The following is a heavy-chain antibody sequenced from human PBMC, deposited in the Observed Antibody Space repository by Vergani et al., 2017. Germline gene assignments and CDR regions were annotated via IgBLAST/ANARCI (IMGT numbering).Heavy chain of an antibody. D-gene: IGHD3-16*01. CDR1: GYSISSGYY. CDR2: IYHSGST. Sequence: QVQLQESGPGLVKPSETLSLTCAVSGYSISSGYYWGWIRQPPGKGLEWIGSIYHSGSTYYNPSLKSRVTISVDTSKNQFSLKPSSVTAADTAVYYCARGGGVGGMDVWGQGTTVTVSS. V-gene: IGHV4-38-2*01. CDR3: ARGGGVGGMDV. J-gene: IGHJ6*02.